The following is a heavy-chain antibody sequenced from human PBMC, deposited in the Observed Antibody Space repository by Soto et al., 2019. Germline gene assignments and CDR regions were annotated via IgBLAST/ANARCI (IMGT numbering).Heavy chain of an antibody. CDR1: GYTFISYG. CDR2: TSAYNSHT. V-gene: IGHV1-18*01. CDR3: ARESTVRGLEY. D-gene: IGHD4-17*01. Sequence: QVQLVQSGADVKKPWASVKVSCKASGYTFISYGISLVRQAPGQGLEWMGWTSAYNSHTNYAQKLQGRVTMTTDTSTSTAYMELRSLRSDVTAVYYCARESTVRGLEYWGQGTLVTVSS. J-gene: IGHJ4*02.